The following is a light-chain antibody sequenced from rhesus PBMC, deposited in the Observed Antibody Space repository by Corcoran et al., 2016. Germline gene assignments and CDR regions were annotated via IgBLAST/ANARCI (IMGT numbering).Light chain of an antibody. CDR3: MQALRSPWT. CDR2: LVS. V-gene: IGKV2-82*02. J-gene: IGKJ1*01. CDR1: QSLVYSDGKTY. Sequence: GEPASISCRSSQSLVYSDGKTYLYWYLQKPGQSPQLLMYLVSKRASGVPDKFIGSGSGTDFALKISRVEAEDVGVDYCMQALRSPWTFGQGTKVEIK.